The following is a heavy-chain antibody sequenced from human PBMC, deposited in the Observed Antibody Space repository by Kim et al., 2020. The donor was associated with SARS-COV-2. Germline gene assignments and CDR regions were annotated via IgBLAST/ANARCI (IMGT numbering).Heavy chain of an antibody. CDR3: AKDAPAIVGASGFDY. V-gene: IGHV3-30*18. CDR2: ISYDGSNK. Sequence: GGSLRLSCAASGFTFSSYGMHWVRQAPGKGLEWVAVISYDGSNKYYADSVKGRFTISRDNSKNTLYLQMNSLRAEDTAVYYCAKDAPAIVGASGFDYWGQGTLVTVSS. D-gene: IGHD1-26*01. J-gene: IGHJ4*02. CDR1: GFTFSSYG.